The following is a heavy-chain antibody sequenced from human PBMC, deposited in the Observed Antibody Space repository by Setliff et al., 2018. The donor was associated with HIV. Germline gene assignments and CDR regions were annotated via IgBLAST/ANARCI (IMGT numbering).Heavy chain of an antibody. CDR3: ARDNYYDSSGIDY. CDR1: GGSISSGSYF. D-gene: IGHD3-22*01. J-gene: IGHJ4*02. Sequence: SETLSLTCNVSGGSISSGSYFWVWIRQPAGKTLEWIGRTHSSGDTHYNPSLKSRVTISVDTSKSQFSLKLSSVTAADTAVYYCARDNYYDSSGIDYWGQGTLVTVSS. CDR2: THSSGDT. V-gene: IGHV4-61*10.